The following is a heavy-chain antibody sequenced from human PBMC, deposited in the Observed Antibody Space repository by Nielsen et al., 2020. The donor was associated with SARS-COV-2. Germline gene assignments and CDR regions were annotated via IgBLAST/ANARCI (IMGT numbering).Heavy chain of an antibody. CDR3: ARARATIFGLVMSYGMDV. V-gene: IGHV1-46*01. CDR1: GYTFSNYY. Sequence: ASVKVSCKASGYTFSNYYMHWVRQAPGQRLEWMGIINPSGGSTNYAQKFQGRVTMTSDTATSTVYMELSSLRSDDTAVYYCARARATIFGLVMSYGMDVWGQGTTVAVSS. D-gene: IGHD3/OR15-3a*01. J-gene: IGHJ6*02. CDR2: INPSGGST.